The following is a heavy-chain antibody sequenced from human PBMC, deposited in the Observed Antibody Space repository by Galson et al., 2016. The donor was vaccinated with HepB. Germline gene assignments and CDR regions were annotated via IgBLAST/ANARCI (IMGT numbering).Heavy chain of an antibody. CDR1: GFTFSSYW. V-gene: IGHV3-7*03. CDR3: ARATTSVTTWAY. CDR2: IKPDGSDI. D-gene: IGHD4-11*01. J-gene: IGHJ4*02. Sequence: LRLSCAASGFTFSSYWMSWVRQAPGKGLEWVASIKPDGSDIKYVDSVRGRFTVSRDNAKDSLYLQMNSLRAEDTAVYYCARATTSVTTWAYWDQGTLVTVSS.